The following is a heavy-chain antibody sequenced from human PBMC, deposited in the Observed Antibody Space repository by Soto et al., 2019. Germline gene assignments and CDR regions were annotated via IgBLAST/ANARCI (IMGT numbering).Heavy chain of an antibody. CDR1: GDTFTFYS. D-gene: IGHD3-10*01. V-gene: IGHV1-69*02. CDR3: SSSYGSGYRAFDY. CDR2: INPILSMS. Sequence: QVQLVQSGAEVKKPGSSVRVSCKASGDTFTFYSINWVRQAPGLGLEWMGRINPILSMSNYAQRFQGRVTMTADKSRSTAYMELSSLRSEDTAMYYCSSSYGSGYRAFDYWGQGALVTVSS. J-gene: IGHJ4*02.